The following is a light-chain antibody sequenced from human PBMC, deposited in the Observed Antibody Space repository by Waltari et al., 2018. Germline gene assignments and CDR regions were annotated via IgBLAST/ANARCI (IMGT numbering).Light chain of an antibody. J-gene: IGLJ2*01. CDR2: GNT. Sequence: QSGLTQPPSVSGAPAQRVTISCTGSSPNIGAGPDVHCYQLLPGTAPKLLIYGNTNRPSGVPDRFSGSKSGTSASLAITGLQTEDEADYYCQSYDSSLSNSVFGGGTKLTVL. CDR1: SPNIGAGPD. V-gene: IGLV1-40*01. CDR3: QSYDSSLSNSV.